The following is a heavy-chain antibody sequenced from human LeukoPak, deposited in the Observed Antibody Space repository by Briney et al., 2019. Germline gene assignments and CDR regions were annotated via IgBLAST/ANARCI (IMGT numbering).Heavy chain of an antibody. CDR2: ISSSSSTI. J-gene: IGHJ4*02. Sequence: GGSLRLSCTASGFSFSAYSMNWVRQAPGKGLEWVSYISSSSSTIYYADSVKGRFTISRDNAKNSLYLQMNSLRDEDTAVYYCARASFQRWLQLGGDWGQGALVTASS. CDR1: GFSFSAYS. D-gene: IGHD5-24*01. V-gene: IGHV3-48*02. CDR3: ARASFQRWLQLGGD.